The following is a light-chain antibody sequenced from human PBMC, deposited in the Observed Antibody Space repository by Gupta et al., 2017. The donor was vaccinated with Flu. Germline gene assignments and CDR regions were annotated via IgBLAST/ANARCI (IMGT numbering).Light chain of an antibody. CDR2: DAS. CDR1: QSVSSN. CDR3: QQYNNWPPWT. V-gene: IGKV3D-15*01. Sequence: EIVMTQSPANLSVSPGERATLSCRASQSVSSNLAWYQQRPGQAPRLLIYDASTRATGIPARFSGSGSGTEFTLTISSLQSEDFAVYYCQQYNNWPPWTFGQGTKVELK. J-gene: IGKJ1*01.